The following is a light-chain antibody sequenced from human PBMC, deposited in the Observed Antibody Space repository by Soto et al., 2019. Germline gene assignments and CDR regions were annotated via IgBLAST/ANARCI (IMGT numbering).Light chain of an antibody. V-gene: IGKV3-11*01. Sequence: EIVVTQSPATLSLSPGGRSTLSCRASQSVSRYLAWYKQKPGQAPRLLIYDASNRATDIQARFSRSGYEPDFTLTISSLEPEDFAVYYCQQRSNWPLTFGGGTPV. CDR1: QSVSRY. CDR2: DAS. CDR3: QQRSNWPLT. J-gene: IGKJ4*01.